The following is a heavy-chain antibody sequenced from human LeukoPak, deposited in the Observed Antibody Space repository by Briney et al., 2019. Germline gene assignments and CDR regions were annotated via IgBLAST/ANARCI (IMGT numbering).Heavy chain of an antibody. CDR2: IYADGNT. CDR3: AKEGRGDYVDY. V-gene: IGHV3-23*03. D-gene: IGHD4-17*01. Sequence: GGSLRLSCAASGFLFSNYWMQWVRQAPGRGLEWVSFIYADGNTYYADSVKGRFTISRDISKNAVYLQMNSLRAEDTAVYYCAKEGRGDYVDYWGQGTLVTVSS. J-gene: IGHJ4*02. CDR1: GFLFSNYW.